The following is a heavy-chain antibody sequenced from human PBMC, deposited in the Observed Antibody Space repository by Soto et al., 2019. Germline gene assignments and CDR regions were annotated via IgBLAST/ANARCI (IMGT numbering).Heavy chain of an antibody. D-gene: IGHD6-6*01. Sequence: SLRLSCAASGFTFSSYAMSWVRQAPGKGLEWVSAISGSGGSTYYADSVKGRFTISRDNSKNTLYLQMNSLRAEDTAVYYCAKIWQLVPGGGFSFDYWGQGTLVTVSS. J-gene: IGHJ4*02. CDR3: AKIWQLVPGGGFSFDY. CDR1: GFTFSSYA. CDR2: ISGSGGST. V-gene: IGHV3-23*01.